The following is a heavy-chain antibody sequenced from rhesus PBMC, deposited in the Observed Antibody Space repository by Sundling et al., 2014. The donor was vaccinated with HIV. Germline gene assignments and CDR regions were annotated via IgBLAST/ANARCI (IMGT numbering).Heavy chain of an antibody. Sequence: QVQLQESGPGLLRPSETLSLTCAVSGGVKSAGYHWAWIRQPPGRGLEWIGSIYSSSGNTYYNPSLKSRVTISKDTSKNQFSLKLSSVTAADTAVYYCARDEILEYCSGSDCEEYWYLDLWGPGTPITISS. J-gene: IGHJ2*01. D-gene: IGHD2-21*01. CDR3: ARDEILEYCSGSDCEEYWYLDL. CDR2: IYSSSGNT. V-gene: IGHV4-76*01. CDR1: GGVKSAGYH.